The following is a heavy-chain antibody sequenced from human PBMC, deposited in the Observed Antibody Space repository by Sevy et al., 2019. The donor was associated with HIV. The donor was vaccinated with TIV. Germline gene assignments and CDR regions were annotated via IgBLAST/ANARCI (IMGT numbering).Heavy chain of an antibody. CDR3: AKDGSKPSVGDENYYYYYMDV. Sequence: GGSLRLSCAASGFTFSSYAMSWVRQAPGKGLEWVSAISGSGGGTYYADSVKGRFTISRDNSKHTTYTQMNSQRAEDLAVYYCAKDGSKPSVGDENYYYYYMDVWGQGTLVTVSS. CDR1: GFTFSSYA. V-gene: IGHV3-23*01. D-gene: IGHD3-10*01. J-gene: IGHJ6*03. CDR2: ISGSGGGT.